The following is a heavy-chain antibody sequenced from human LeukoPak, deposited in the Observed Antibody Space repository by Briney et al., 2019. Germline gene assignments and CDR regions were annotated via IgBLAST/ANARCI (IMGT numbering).Heavy chain of an antibody. CDR1: GFTFSNYG. Sequence: GGSLRLSCAASGFTFSNYGMHWVRQAPGKGLEWVALIWYDGSNKKYADSVKGRFTISRDNSKNTLYLQMNSLRAEDTAVYYCARYMTTVTTLDYWGQGTLVTVSS. CDR3: ARYMTTVTTLDY. V-gene: IGHV3-33*01. CDR2: IWYDGSNK. D-gene: IGHD4-17*01. J-gene: IGHJ4*02.